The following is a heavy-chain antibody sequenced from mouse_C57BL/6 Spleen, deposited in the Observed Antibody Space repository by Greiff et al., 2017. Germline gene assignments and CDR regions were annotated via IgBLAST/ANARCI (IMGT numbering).Heavy chain of an antibody. CDR2: IWRGGST. V-gene: IGHV2-2*01. Sequence: QVQLKQSGPGLVQPSQSLSITCTVSGFSLTSYGVHWVRQSPGKGLEWLGVIWRGGSTDYNAAFISRLSISKDNSKSQVFFKMNSLQADDTAIYYCARNDGYYVRYFDVWGTGTTVTVSS. CDR3: ARNDGYYVRYFDV. J-gene: IGHJ1*03. D-gene: IGHD2-3*01. CDR1: GFSLTSYG.